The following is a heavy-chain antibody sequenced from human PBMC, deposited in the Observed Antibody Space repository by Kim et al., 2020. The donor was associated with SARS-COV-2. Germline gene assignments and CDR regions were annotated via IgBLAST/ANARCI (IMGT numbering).Heavy chain of an antibody. D-gene: IGHD3-10*01. CDR2: ISSSGSTI. V-gene: IGHV3-11*04. CDR3: ARHPNYYGSGSYNSPWHYGMDV. CDR1: GFTFSDYY. J-gene: IGHJ6*02. Sequence: GGSLRLSCAASGFTFSDYYMSWIRQAPGKGLEWVSYISSSGSTIYYADSVKGRFTISRDNAKNSLYLQMNSLRAEDTAVYYCARHPNYYGSGSYNSPWHYGMDVWGQGTTVTVSS.